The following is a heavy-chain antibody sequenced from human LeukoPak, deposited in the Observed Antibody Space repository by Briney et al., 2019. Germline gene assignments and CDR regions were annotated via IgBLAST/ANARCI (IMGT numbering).Heavy chain of an antibody. Sequence: SETLSLTCAVYGGSFSDYYWSWIRQPPGKGLEWIGEINRSGSTNYNPSLKSRVTISVDTSKNQISLKLSSVTAADTAVYYCAKLDFSGSYCFDYWGQGTLVTVSS. CDR2: INRSGST. J-gene: IGHJ4*02. D-gene: IGHD1-26*01. CDR1: GGSFSDYY. V-gene: IGHV4-34*01. CDR3: AKLDFSGSYCFDY.